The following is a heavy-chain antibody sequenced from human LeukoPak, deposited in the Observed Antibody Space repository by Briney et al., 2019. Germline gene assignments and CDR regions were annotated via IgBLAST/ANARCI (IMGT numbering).Heavy chain of an antibody. CDR3: ARTYNGFDPFDY. V-gene: IGHV4-30-4*01. CDR2: IYYSGST. D-gene: IGHD5-12*01. J-gene: IGHJ4*02. Sequence: PSETLSLTCTVSGGSMSSGDYYWSWIRQPPGKGLEWIGYIYYSGSTYYNPSLKSRVTISVDTSKNQFSLKLSSVTAADTAVYYCARTYNGFDPFDYWGQGTLVTVSS. CDR1: GGSMSSGDYY.